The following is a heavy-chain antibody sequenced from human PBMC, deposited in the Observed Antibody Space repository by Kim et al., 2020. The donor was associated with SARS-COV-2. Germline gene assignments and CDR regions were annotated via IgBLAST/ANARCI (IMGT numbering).Heavy chain of an antibody. D-gene: IGHD2-15*01. CDR1: GGSISSYF. V-gene: IGHV4-4*07. CDR3: ARASSPSWYYLYHFDV. J-gene: IGHJ6*03. CDR2: IYNTGST. Sequence: SETLSLTCTVSGGSISSYFWSGIRQPAGKGLEWIGRIYNTGSTNYNPSLQSRVTMSIDKSNNQFSLKLASVTAADTAVYFCARASSPSWYYLYHFDVWG.